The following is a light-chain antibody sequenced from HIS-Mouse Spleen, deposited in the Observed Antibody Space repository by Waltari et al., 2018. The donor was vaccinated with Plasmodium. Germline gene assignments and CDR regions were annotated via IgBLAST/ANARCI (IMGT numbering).Light chain of an antibody. CDR2: YYLDTDK. Sequence: QPVLTQPPSSSASPGESARLTCTLPSDINVGSYNIYWYQQKPGSPPRYLLYYYLDTDKAQGAGVPGRFSVSKDASANTGILLISGLQSEDEADYYCMLWPSSASGGFGGGTKLTVL. CDR3: MLWPSSASGG. V-gene: IGLV5-37*01. CDR1: SDINVGSYN. J-gene: IGLJ3*02.